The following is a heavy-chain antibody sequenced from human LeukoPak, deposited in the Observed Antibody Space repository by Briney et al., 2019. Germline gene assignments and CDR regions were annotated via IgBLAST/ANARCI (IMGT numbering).Heavy chain of an antibody. D-gene: IGHD5-12*01. Sequence: PSETLSLTCTVSGGSVSSGSYYWSWIRQPPGKGLEWIGYIYYSGSTNHNPSLKSRVTISVDTSKNQFSLKLSSVTAADTAVYYCARMENSGYDFSLDYWGQGTLVTVSS. CDR3: ARMENSGYDFSLDY. CDR1: GGSVSSGSYY. V-gene: IGHV4-61*01. J-gene: IGHJ4*02. CDR2: IYYSGST.